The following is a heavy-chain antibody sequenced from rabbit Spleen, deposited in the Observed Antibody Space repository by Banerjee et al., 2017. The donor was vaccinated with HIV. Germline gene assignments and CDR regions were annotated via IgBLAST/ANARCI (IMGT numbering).Heavy chain of an antibody. CDR3: ARDTGTSFSSYGMDL. V-gene: IGHV1S40*01. CDR2: IDPGSSGFT. Sequence: QSLEESGGDLVKPGASLTLTCTASGVSFGSSSYMCWVRQAPGKGLEWIACIDPGSSGFTYFATWAKGRFTCSKTSSTTVTLQMTRLTAADTATYFCARDTGTSFSSYGMDLWGPGHPGHRL. J-gene: IGHJ6*01. CDR1: GVSFGSSSY. D-gene: IGHD8-1*01.